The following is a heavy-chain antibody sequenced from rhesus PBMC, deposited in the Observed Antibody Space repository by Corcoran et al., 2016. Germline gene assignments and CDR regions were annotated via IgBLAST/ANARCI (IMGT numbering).Heavy chain of an antibody. D-gene: IGHD3-34*01. J-gene: IGHJ5-1*01. CDR2: IYGRGGST. Sequence: QVQLQESGPGLVKPSETLSLTCAVSGGSISGYSWSWIRQPPGTGLEGIGRIYGRGGSTDYNPSLKRRVTISTDTSKKQFSLKLRSVTAADTAVYYCAILPWVTIMFGGFDVWGPGVLVTVSS. CDR1: GGSISGYS. CDR3: AILPWVTIMFGGFDV. V-gene: IGHV4-160*01.